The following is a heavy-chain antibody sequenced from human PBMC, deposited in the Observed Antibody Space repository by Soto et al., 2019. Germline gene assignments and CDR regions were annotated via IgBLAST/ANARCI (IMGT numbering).Heavy chain of an antibody. CDR2: ISYDGSNK. Sequence: GGSLGLSCAASGFTFSSYGMHWVRQAPGKGLEWVAVISYDGSNKYYADSVKGRFTISRDNSKNTLYLQMNSLRAGDTAVYYCATVQGDVMTTVTYFDYW. CDR3: ATVQGDVMTTVTYFDY. D-gene: IGHD4-17*01. V-gene: IGHV3-30*03. J-gene: IGHJ4*01. CDR1: GFTFSSYG.